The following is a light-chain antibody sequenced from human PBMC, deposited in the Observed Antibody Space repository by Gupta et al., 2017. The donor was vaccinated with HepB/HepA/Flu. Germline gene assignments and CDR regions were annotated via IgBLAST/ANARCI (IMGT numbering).Light chain of an antibody. V-gene: IGLV3-19*01. J-gene: IGLJ2*01. Sequence: SSELTQDPAVSVALGQTVRITCQGDSLRSYYASWYQQKPGQAPVLVIYGKNNRPSGIPDRFSGSSSGNTASLTITGAQAEDEADYCCNSRDTSWVFGGGTKLTVL. CDR2: GKN. CDR1: SLRSYY. CDR3: NSRDTSWV.